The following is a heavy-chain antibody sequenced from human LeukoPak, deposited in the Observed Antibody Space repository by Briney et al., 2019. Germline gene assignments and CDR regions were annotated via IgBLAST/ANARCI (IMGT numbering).Heavy chain of an antibody. V-gene: IGHV3-7*01. CDR2: IKQDGSEK. D-gene: IGHD3-10*01. Sequence: PGGSLRLSCAASGFTFSSYWMSWVRQAPGKGLEWVANIKQDGSEKYYVDSVKGRFTISRDNAKNSLSLQMNSLRAEDTAVYYCARGRSGSGNYYHAAFDIWGQGTMVTVSS. J-gene: IGHJ3*02. CDR1: GFTFSSYW. CDR3: ARGRSGSGNYYHAAFDI.